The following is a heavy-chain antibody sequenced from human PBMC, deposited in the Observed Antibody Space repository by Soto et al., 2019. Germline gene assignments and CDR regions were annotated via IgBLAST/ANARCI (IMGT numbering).Heavy chain of an antibody. CDR1: GGSISSYY. J-gene: IGHJ6*02. CDR2: IYYSGST. Sequence: SETLSLTCTVSGGSISSYYWSWIRQPPGKGLEWIGYIYYSGSTNCNPSLKSRVTISVDTSKNQFSLKLSSVTAADTAVYYCARVNYSGTGLAYYYGMDVWGQGTTVTVSS. D-gene: IGHD3-10*01. V-gene: IGHV4-59*01. CDR3: ARVNYSGTGLAYYYGMDV.